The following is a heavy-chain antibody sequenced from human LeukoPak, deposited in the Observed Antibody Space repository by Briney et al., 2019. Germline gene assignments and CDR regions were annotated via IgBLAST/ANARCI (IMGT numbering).Heavy chain of an antibody. V-gene: IGHV3-30-3*01. J-gene: IGHJ4*02. CDR1: GFTFSSYA. CDR2: ISYDGSNK. Sequence: GGSLRLSCAASGFTFSSYAMHWVRQAPGKGLEWVAVISYDGSNKYYADSVKGRFTISRDNSKNTLYPQMNSLRAEDTAVYYCARDAVMPDYWGQGTLVTVSS. D-gene: IGHD3-16*01. CDR3: ARDAVMPDY.